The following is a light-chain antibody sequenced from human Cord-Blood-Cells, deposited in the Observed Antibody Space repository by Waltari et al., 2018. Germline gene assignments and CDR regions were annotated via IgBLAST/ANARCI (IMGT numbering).Light chain of an antibody. CDR3: QQYNSYSYT. Sequence: DIQMTQSPSTLSASVGDRVTITCRASQSISSWLAWYQQKPGKAPKLLIYKASGLESGGPSRFSGSGSGTEFTLTISSLQPDDFATYYCQQYNSYSYTFGQGTKLEIK. CDR2: KAS. J-gene: IGKJ2*01. V-gene: IGKV1-5*03. CDR1: QSISSW.